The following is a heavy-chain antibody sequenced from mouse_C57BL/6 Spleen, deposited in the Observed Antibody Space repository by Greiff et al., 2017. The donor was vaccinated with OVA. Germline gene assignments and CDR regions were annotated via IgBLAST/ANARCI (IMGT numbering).Heavy chain of an antibody. V-gene: IGHV1-81*01. CDR1: GYTFTSYG. Sequence: VQLQQSGAELARPGASVKLSCKASGYTFTSYGISWVKQRTGQGLEWIGEIYPRSGNPYYNEKFKGKSTLSAEKASSTVYMELRSLTAEDCAVYCGARGGIYDGYYAFFDYWGQGTTLTVSS. D-gene: IGHD2-3*01. J-gene: IGHJ2*01. CDR2: IYPRSGNP. CDR3: ARGGIYDGYYAFFDY.